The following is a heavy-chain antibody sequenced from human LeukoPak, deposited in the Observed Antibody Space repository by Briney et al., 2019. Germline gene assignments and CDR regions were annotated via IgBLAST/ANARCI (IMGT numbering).Heavy chain of an antibody. J-gene: IGHJ4*02. V-gene: IGHV3-48*04. CDR2: ISSSSTM. D-gene: IGHD5-12*01. CDR1: GFTFSSYS. Sequence: GGSLRLSCAASGFTFSSYSMNWVRQAPGKGLEWVSYISSSSTMYYADSVKGRFTISRDNAKNSLYLQINSLRVEDTAVYYCARSVMGYSGYDLDYWGQGTLVTVSS. CDR3: ARSVMGYSGYDLDY.